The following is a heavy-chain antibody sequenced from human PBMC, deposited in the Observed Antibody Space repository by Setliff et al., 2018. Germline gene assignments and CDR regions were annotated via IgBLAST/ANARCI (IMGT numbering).Heavy chain of an antibody. D-gene: IGHD5-18*01. V-gene: IGHV1-8*02. Sequence: ASVKVSCKTSGYTFTNYDINWVRQATGQGLEWMGWMNPNSGNTGYAQNFQGRVSMTRNTSISTAYMELNSLTSEDTAAYYCARSKVEAAMVKHNWFDPWGQGTLVTVSS. CDR3: ARSKVEAAMVKHNWFDP. CDR1: GYTFTNYD. J-gene: IGHJ5*02. CDR2: MNPNSGNT.